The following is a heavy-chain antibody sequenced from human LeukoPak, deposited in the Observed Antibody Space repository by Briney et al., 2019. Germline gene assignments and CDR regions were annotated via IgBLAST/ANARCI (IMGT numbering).Heavy chain of an antibody. D-gene: IGHD1-26*01. V-gene: IGHV3-30-3*01. Sequence: GGSLRLSCAASGFTFSNYVVHWVRQAPGEGLEWVAIISYGGSNKYCADSVKGRFTISRDNSKNTLYLQMNSLRAEDTAVCYCAREPYSGRSFDYWGQGTLVTVSS. CDR2: ISYGGSNK. J-gene: IGHJ4*02. CDR1: GFTFSNYV. CDR3: AREPYSGRSFDY.